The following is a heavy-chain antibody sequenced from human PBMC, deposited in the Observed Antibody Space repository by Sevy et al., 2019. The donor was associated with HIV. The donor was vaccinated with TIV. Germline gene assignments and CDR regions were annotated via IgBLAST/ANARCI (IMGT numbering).Heavy chain of an antibody. CDR2: ISYDGSNK. J-gene: IGHJ4*02. D-gene: IGHD6-19*01. CDR3: AKEELSGFY. V-gene: IGHV3-30*04. Sequence: GGSLRLSCAASGFTFSSYAMHRVRQAPGKGLEWVAVISYDGSNKYYADSVKGRFTISRDNSKNMLYLQMNSLRAEDTAVYYCAKEELSGFYWGQGTLVTVSS. CDR1: GFTFSSYA.